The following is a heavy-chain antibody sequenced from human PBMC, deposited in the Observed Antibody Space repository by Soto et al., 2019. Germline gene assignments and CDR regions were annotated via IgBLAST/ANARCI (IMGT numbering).Heavy chain of an antibody. CDR1: GYTFTGYY. D-gene: IGHD3-22*01. Sequence: GASVKVSCKASGYTFTGYYMHWVRQAPGQGLEWMGWINPNSGGTNYAQKYQGWDTMTRDTSISTAYMELSRLRSDDTAVYYCARDYYDSSGPPPNWFDPWGQGTLVTVSS. CDR2: INPNSGGT. V-gene: IGHV1-2*04. J-gene: IGHJ5*02. CDR3: ARDYYDSSGPPPNWFDP.